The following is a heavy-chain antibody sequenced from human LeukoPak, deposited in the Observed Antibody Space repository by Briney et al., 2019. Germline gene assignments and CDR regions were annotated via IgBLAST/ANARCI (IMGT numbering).Heavy chain of an antibody. CDR3: ARVGYDPLSPYYYYYGMDV. Sequence: SQTLSLTCAISGDSVSSNSAAWNWIRQSPSRGLEWLGRTYYRSKWYNDYAVSVKSRITINPDTSKNQFSLQLNSVTPEDTAVYYCARVGYDPLSPYYYYYGMDVWGQGTTVTVSS. J-gene: IGHJ6*02. CDR2: TYYRSKWYN. D-gene: IGHD5-12*01. CDR1: GDSVSSNSAA. V-gene: IGHV6-1*01.